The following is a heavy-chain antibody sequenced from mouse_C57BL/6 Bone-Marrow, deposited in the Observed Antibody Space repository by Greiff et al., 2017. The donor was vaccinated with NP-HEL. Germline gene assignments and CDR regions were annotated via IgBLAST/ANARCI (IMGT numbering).Heavy chain of an antibody. CDR2: INPSTGGT. Sequence: VQLQQSGPELVKPGASVKISCKASGYSFTGYYMNWVKQSPEKSLEWIGEINPSTGGTTYNQKFKAKATLTVDKSSSTAYMQLKSLTSEDSAVYDCARIYYGLHWYFDVWGTGTTVTVSS. CDR1: GYSFTGYY. D-gene: IGHD2-1*01. CDR3: ARIYYGLHWYFDV. J-gene: IGHJ1*03. V-gene: IGHV1-42*01.